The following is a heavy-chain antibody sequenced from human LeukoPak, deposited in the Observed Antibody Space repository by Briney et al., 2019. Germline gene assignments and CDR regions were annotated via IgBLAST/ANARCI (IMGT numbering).Heavy chain of an antibody. D-gene: IGHD2-15*01. CDR3: ARGLKDIVVVVAAISDAFDI. J-gene: IGHJ3*02. V-gene: IGHV1-8*03. Sequence: GASVKVSCKASGYTFTSYDINGVRQATGQGLEWMGWMNPNSGNTGYAQKFQGRVTITRNTSISTAYMELSSLRSEDTAVYYCARGLKDIVVVVAAISDAFDIWGDRTMVTVSS. CDR1: GYTFTSYD. CDR2: MNPNSGNT.